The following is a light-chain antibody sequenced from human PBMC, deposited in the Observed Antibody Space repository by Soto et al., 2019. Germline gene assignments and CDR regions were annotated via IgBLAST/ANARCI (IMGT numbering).Light chain of an antibody. CDR1: RSVSSSY. V-gene: IGKV3-20*01. CDR2: DAY. J-gene: IGKJ1*01. Sequence: VLRHSPATLSVSPGESATLSCRASRSVSSSYLAWFQQKPGQAPRLLIYDAYNRATGIPPRSSGSGSGTDFTLTISSLEPEDSAVYCQQCGGSPTFGQGTKVDIK. CDR3: QQCGGSPT.